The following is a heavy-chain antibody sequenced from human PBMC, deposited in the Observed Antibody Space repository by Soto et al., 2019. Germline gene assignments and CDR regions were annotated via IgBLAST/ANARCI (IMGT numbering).Heavy chain of an antibody. CDR1: GFTFSSYW. D-gene: IGHD2-15*01. V-gene: IGHV3-74*01. CDR2: INGDGIST. CDR3: ARISPGTYCRGGNCYSDY. Sequence: EVQLVESGGDLVQPGGSLRLSCAASGFTFSSYWMHWVRQDPEKGLLWVSRINGDGISTSYADSVKGRFTISRDNAKDTLYLHMNSLGAEDTAVYYCARISPGTYCRGGNCYSDYWGQGTLVTVSS. J-gene: IGHJ4*02.